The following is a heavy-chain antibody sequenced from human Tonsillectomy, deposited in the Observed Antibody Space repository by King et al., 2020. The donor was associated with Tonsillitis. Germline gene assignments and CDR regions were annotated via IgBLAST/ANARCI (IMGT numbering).Heavy chain of an antibody. CDR3: ARETYSSRAFDY. V-gene: IGHV3-30*01. CDR1: GFIFSTYT. J-gene: IGHJ4*02. D-gene: IGHD6-13*01. Sequence: VQLVESGGGVVQPGRSLRLSCAASGFIFSTYTMHWVRQAPGKGLEWVAVILYDVTNKYYADSVKGRFTISSNNSKNTLYLQINSLRAEDTAVYYCARETYSSRAFDYWGQGALVTVSS. CDR2: ILYDVTNK.